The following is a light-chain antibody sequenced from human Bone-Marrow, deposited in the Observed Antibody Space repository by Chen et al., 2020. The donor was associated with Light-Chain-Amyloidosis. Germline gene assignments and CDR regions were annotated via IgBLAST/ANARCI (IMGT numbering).Light chain of an antibody. CDR3: QQSYSMSSIT. CDR1: QRISNY. V-gene: IGKV1-39*01. J-gene: IGKJ5*01. CDR2: AAS. Sequence: DIQMPQSPSSLSASVGDRVTITCRASQRISNYLNWYQQKPGKAPKLLIHAASTLQSGVPLRFSGSGSGTDFSLTISSVQPEDFAIYYCQQSYSMSSITFGQGTRLEIK.